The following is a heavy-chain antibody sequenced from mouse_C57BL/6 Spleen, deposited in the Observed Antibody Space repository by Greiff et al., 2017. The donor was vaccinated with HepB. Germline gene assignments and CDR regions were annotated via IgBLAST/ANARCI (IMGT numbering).Heavy chain of an antibody. V-gene: IGHV5-4*03. Sequence: DVKLVESGGGLVKPGGSLKLSCAASGFTFSSYAMSWVRQTPEKRLEWVATISDGGSYTYYPDNVKGRFTISRDNAKNNLYLQMSHLKSEDTAMYYCARGVLDWYFDVWGTGTTVTVSS. D-gene: IGHD1-1*01. CDR1: GFTFSSYA. CDR2: ISDGGSYT. J-gene: IGHJ1*03. CDR3: ARGVLDWYFDV.